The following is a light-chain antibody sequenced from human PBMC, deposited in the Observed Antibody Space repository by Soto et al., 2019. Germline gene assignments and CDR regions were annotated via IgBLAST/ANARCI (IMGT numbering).Light chain of an antibody. CDR2: EAS. V-gene: IGKV3-11*01. Sequence: EIVLTQSPATLSLSPGERATLSCRASQSVSSYLAWYQQKPGQAPRLLMYEASNRATGIPARFSGGGSGTDFTLTISSLEPEDFATYYCQQYYSYPLTFGQGTRLEIK. CDR3: QQYYSYPLT. CDR1: QSVSSY. J-gene: IGKJ5*01.